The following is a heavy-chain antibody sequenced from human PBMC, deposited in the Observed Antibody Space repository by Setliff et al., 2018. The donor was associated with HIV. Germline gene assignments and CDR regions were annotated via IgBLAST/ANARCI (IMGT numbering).Heavy chain of an antibody. CDR1: GFTFSNYD. CDR3: ATPRNYYGGGSLDH. Sequence: GESLRLSCAASGFTFSNYDMHWVRQAPGKGLEWVASITSSGSVTYYRDSVRGWFTISRDNARNFLFLQMSSLRVEDTAIYYCATPRNYYGGGSLDHWGQGTLVTVSS. D-gene: IGHD3-10*01. V-gene: IGHV3-48*03. J-gene: IGHJ4*02. CDR2: ITSSGSVT.